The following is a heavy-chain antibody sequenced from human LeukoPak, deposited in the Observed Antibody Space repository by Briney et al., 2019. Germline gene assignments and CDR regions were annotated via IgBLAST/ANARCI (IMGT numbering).Heavy chain of an antibody. D-gene: IGHD3-10*01. CDR2: INHSGST. J-gene: IGHJ3*02. V-gene: IGHV4-34*01. CDR3: AKSNGYGLVDI. Sequence: SETLSLTCAVYGGSFSGYYWSWIRQPPGKGLEWIGEINHSGSTNYNPSLKSRVTISVDTSKIQFSLKLSSVTAADTAVYYCAKSNGYGLVDIWGQGTMVTVSS. CDR1: GGSFSGYY.